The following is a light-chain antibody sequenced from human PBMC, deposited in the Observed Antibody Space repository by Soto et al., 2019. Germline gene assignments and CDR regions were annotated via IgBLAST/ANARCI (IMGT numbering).Light chain of an antibody. V-gene: IGKV1-5*03. J-gene: IGKJ1*01. CDR1: QSVSSW. CDR3: QQYNMYPWT. CDR2: KAS. Sequence: DIPMTQSPSTLSASVGDRVTITCRASQSVSSWLAWFQQKPGKAPKLLIYKASSLESGVPSRFSGSGSGTEFTLTISSLQPDEFATYYCQQYNMYPWTFGQGTKVEIK.